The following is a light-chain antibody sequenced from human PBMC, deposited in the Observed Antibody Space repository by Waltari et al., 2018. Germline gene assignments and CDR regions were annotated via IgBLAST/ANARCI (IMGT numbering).Light chain of an antibody. CDR2: GAS. J-gene: IGKJ1*01. Sequence: EVVMTQSPATLAVSPGERATLSCRASQSVSSSLAWYQQKPGQTPRLLIYGASTRATGIPVRFSGSGSGTEFTLTISSLQSEDFAVYYCLQYNNWPPWTFGQGTKV. CDR1: QSVSSS. CDR3: LQYNNWPPWT. V-gene: IGKV3-15*01.